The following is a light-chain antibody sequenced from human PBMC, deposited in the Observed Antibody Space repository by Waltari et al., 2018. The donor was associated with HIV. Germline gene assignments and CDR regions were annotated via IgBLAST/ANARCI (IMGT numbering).Light chain of an antibody. CDR3: AAWDDSLNGHWV. CDR1: SSNIGSNT. Sequence: QSVLTQPPSASGTPGQRVTISCSGSSSNIGSNTVNWYQQLPGTAPKLLIYSNKQRPSGVPDRVSGSKSGTSASLAISGLQSEDEADYYCAAWDDSLNGHWVFGGGTKLTVL. CDR2: SNK. J-gene: IGLJ3*02. V-gene: IGLV1-44*01.